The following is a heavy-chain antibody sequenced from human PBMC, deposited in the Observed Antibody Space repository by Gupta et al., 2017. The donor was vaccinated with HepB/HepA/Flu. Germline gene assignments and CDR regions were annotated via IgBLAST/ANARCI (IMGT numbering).Heavy chain of an antibody. V-gene: IGHV4-34*01. D-gene: IGHD2-2*01. CDR1: GGSFSGYY. J-gene: IGHJ4*02. CDR2: INHSGST. Sequence: QVQLQQWGAGLLTPSETLSLTCAVYGGSFSGYYWTWIRQPPGKGLEWIGEINHSGSTNYNPSLKRRVSISVDTSKNQFSLDLNSVTAADTAVYYCARGLPFYCRSTSCPSFDYWGQGTLVTGSS. CDR3: ARGLPFYCRSTSCPSFDY.